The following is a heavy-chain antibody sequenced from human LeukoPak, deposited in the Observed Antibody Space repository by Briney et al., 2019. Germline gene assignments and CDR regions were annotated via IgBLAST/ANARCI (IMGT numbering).Heavy chain of an antibody. V-gene: IGHV3-23*01. CDR2: IRSGGTNR. D-gene: IGHD2-21*01. J-gene: IGHJ4*02. CDR1: GFTFSTYG. Sequence: GGSLRLSCVASGFTFSTYGMSWVRQAPGKGLEWVSAIRSGGTNRHYADSVKGHFTISRDDSKDTLYLQMNGLRAEDTAIYYCAKVPFTFCGGDCWYYFDSWGQGTLVTVSS. CDR3: AKVPFTFCGGDCWYYFDS.